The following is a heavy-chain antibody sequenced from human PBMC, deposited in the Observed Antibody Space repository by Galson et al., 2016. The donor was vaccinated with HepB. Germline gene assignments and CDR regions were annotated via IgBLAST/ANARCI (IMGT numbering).Heavy chain of an antibody. CDR3: VRDHYSEGYFDY. CDR2: IDRDGSTT. J-gene: IGHJ4*02. D-gene: IGHD3-22*01. Sequence: SLRLSCAASGFTFTTYWMHWVRRAPGEGLVWVSRIDRDGSTTHYADSVRGRFTISRDNAKNTLYLQMNSLSAEDPAVYYCVRDHYSEGYFDYWGQGTLVSASS. CDR1: GFTFTTYW. V-gene: IGHV3-74*01.